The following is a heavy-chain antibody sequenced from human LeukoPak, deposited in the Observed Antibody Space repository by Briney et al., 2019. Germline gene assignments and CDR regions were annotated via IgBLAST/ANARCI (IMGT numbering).Heavy chain of an antibody. D-gene: IGHD6-19*01. CDR1: GGSINGYY. V-gene: IGHV4-59*01. J-gene: IGHJ4*02. CDR2: IYYRANT. Sequence: PSETLSLTCTVSGGSINGYYWSWIRQPPGKGLEWIAYIYYRANTNYNPSLKSRVAISVDTSKNQFSLRLSSVTAADTAIYYCARYSSGLYYYFDYWGQGTLVTVSS. CDR3: ARYSSGLYYYFDY.